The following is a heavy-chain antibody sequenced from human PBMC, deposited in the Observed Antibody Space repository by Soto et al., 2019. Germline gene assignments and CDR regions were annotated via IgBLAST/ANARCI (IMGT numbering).Heavy chain of an antibody. CDR1: GGTFSSYA. CDR2: IIPIFGTA. J-gene: IGHJ6*02. V-gene: IGHV1-69*01. Sequence: QVQLVQSGAEVKKPGSSVKVSCKASGGTFSSYAISWVRQAPGQGLEWMGGIIPIFGTANYAQKFQGRVTITADESTSTAYMELSSLRSEDTAVYYCVRDRQQWLTPSREYYYGMDVWGQGTTVTVSS. CDR3: VRDRQQWLTPSREYYYGMDV. D-gene: IGHD6-19*01.